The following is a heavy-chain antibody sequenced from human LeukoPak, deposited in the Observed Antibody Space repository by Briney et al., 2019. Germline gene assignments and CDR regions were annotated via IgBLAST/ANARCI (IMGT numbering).Heavy chain of an antibody. J-gene: IGHJ6*03. CDR1: GFTFSSYW. D-gene: IGHD3-10*01. CDR2: INSDGSST. CDR3: ARVVRGVIVYYYYYMDV. Sequence: PGGSLRLSCAASGFTFSSYWMHWVRQAPGKGLVWVSCINSDGSSTSYADSVKGRFTISRDNAKNTLYLQMNSLRAEDTAVYYCARVVRGVIVYYYYYMDVWGKGTTVTISS. V-gene: IGHV3-74*01.